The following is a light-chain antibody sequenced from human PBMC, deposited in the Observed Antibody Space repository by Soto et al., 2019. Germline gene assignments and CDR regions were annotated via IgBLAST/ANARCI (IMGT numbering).Light chain of an antibody. CDR3: QQYGSSPLYT. V-gene: IGKV3-20*01. CDR1: QSVSSSY. J-gene: IGKJ2*01. Sequence: EIVLTQSPGTLSLSPGERATLSCRASQSVSSSYLAWYQQKPGQAPRLLIYGASSRATGIPDRISGSGSRTDFTLTISRLEPEDFAVYYCQQYGSSPLYTFGQGTKLEIK. CDR2: GAS.